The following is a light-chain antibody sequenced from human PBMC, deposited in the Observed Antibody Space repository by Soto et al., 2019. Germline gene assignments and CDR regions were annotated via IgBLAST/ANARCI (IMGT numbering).Light chain of an antibody. CDR3: QQYNDYYPWT. V-gene: IGKV1-39*01. J-gene: IGKJ1*01. CDR2: AAS. Sequence: DIQMTQSPSSLSASVGDRVTITCRASQSISSYLNWYQQKPGKAPKLLIYAASSLQSGVPSRFSGSGSGTDFTLKISSLQPADFATYYCQQYNDYYPWTFGQGTKVDI. CDR1: QSISSY.